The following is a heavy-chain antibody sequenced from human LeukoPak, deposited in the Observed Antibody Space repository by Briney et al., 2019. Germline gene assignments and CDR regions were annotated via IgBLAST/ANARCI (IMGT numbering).Heavy chain of an antibody. CDR2: IYYSGST. CDR1: GGSISSSSYY. V-gene: IGHV4-39*01. CDR3: ARQVVVAATRYFDY. Sequence: PETLSLTCTVSGGSISSSSYYWGWIRQPPGKGLAWIGSIYYSGSTYYNPSLKSRVTISVDTSKNQFSLKLSSVTAADTAVYYCARQVVVAATRYFDYWGQGTLVTVSS. D-gene: IGHD2-15*01. J-gene: IGHJ4*02.